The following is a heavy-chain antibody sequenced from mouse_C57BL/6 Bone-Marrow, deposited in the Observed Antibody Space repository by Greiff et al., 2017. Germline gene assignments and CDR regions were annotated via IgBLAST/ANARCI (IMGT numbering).Heavy chain of an antibody. CDR3: ARTSSYYSNYGGFAY. D-gene: IGHD2-5*01. Sequence: QVQLQQPGAELVRPGSSVKLSCKASGYTFTSYWMDWVKQRPGQGLEWIGNIYPSDSETHYNQKFKDKATLTVDKSSSTAYMQLSSLTSEDSAVYYCARTSSYYSNYGGFAYWGQVTLVTVSA. J-gene: IGHJ3*01. V-gene: IGHV1-61*01. CDR1: GYTFTSYW. CDR2: IYPSDSET.